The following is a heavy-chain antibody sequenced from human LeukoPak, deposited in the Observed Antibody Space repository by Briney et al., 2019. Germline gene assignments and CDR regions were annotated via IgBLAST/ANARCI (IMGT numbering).Heavy chain of an antibody. CDR1: GFTFSSYW. J-gene: IGHJ4*02. CDR3: ARDFDY. CDR2: ISGSAHKI. Sequence: PGGSLRLSCAASGFTFSSYWMSWVRQAPEKGLDWVSVISGSAHKIRYADSVKGRFTISRDNSENIVYLQMNNLRAEDTAVYYCARDFDYWGQGTLVTVSS. V-gene: IGHV3-23*01.